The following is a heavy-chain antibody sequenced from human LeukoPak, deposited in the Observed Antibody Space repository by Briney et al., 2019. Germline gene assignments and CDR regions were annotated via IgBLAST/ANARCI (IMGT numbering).Heavy chain of an antibody. CDR2: IFHSGCT. J-gene: IGHJ6*02. CDR1: GGSRINAGW. CDR3: ARDLGYYYGLDI. V-gene: IGHV4-4*02. Sequence: PSETLSLTCDVSGGSRINAGWWSWVRQPPGKGLEWIGEIFHSGCTKYNPSLESRVTISVDKSNHQFTLEMNSVTAADTAIYYCARDLGYYYGLDIWSRGTTVTVSS. D-gene: IGHD3-16*01.